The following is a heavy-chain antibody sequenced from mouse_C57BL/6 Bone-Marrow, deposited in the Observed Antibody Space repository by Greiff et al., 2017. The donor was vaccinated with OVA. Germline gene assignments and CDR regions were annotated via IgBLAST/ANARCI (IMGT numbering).Heavy chain of an antibody. J-gene: IGHJ4*01. V-gene: IGHV1-18*01. CDR3: ARDYGSSYRYAMDY. Sequence: LKESGPELVKPGASVKIPCKASGYTFTDYNMDWVKQSHGKSLEWIGDINPNNGGTIYNQKFKGKATLTVDKSSSTAYMELRSLTSEDTAVYYCARDYGSSYRYAMDYWGQGTSVTVSS. CDR1: GYTFTDYN. CDR2: INPNNGGT. D-gene: IGHD1-1*01.